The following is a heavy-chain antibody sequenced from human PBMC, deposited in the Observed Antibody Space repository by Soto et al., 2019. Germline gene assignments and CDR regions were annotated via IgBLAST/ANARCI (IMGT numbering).Heavy chain of an antibody. CDR1: GGSFSSGSYY. CDR3: ARHSYVRSGWYSSGLDDY. Sequence: SETLSLTCTVSGGSFSSGSYYWSWIRQPPGKGLEWIGNIYYSGSTNYNPSLKSRVTISVDTSKNQFSLKLSSVTAADTAVYYCARHSYVRSGWYSSGLDDYWGQGTLVTVSS. V-gene: IGHV4-61*01. J-gene: IGHJ4*02. D-gene: IGHD6-19*01. CDR2: IYYSGST.